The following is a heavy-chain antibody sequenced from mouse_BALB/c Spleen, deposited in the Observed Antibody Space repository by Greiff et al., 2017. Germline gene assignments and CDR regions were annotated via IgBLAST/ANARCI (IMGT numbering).Heavy chain of an antibody. CDR2: ISNGGGST. J-gene: IGHJ3*01. V-gene: IGHV5-12-2*01. Sequence: EVQGVESGGGLVQPGGSLKLSCAASGFTFSSYTMSWVRQTPEKRLEWVAYISNGGGSTYYPDTVKGRFTISRDNAKNTLYLQMSSLKSEDTAMYYCARLRPGPWFAYWGQGTLVTVSA. CDR1: GFTFSSYT. CDR3: ARLRPGPWFAY. D-gene: IGHD2-12*01.